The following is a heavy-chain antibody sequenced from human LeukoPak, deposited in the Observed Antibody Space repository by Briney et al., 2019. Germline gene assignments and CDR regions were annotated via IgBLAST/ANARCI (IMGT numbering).Heavy chain of an antibody. CDR2: INHSGST. J-gene: IGHJ4*02. CDR3: AKGYDSSGYYSSFDY. D-gene: IGHD3-22*01. Sequence: SETLSLTCAVYGGSFSGYYWSWIRQPPGKGLEWIGEINHSGSTNYNPSLKSRVTISVDTSKNQFSLKLSSVTAADTAVYYCAKGYDSSGYYSSFDYWGQGTLVTVSS. V-gene: IGHV4-34*01. CDR1: GGSFSGYY.